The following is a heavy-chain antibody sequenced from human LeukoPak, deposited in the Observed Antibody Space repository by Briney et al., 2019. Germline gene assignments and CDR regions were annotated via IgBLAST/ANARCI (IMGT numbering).Heavy chain of an antibody. Sequence: SETLSLTCTVSGGPISSYYWSWIRQPPGKGLEWIGYIYYSGSTNYNPSLKSRVTISVDTSKNQFSLKLSSVTAADTAVYYCARGRKDDFWSGYYQFDYWGQGTLVTVSS. CDR3: ARGRKDDFWSGYYQFDY. D-gene: IGHD3-3*01. CDR1: GGPISSYY. CDR2: IYYSGST. V-gene: IGHV4-59*08. J-gene: IGHJ4*02.